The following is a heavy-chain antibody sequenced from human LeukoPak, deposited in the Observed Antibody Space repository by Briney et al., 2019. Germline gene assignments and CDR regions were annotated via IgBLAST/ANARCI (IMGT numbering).Heavy chain of an antibody. CDR2: IYYSGST. Sequence: SETLSLTCTVSGGSISSYYWSWIRQPPGKGLEWIGYIYYSGSTNYNPSLKSRVTISVDTSKNQFSLKLSSVTAADTAVYYCARTVKRYYYYYYMDVWGKGTTVTVSS. V-gene: IGHV4-59*08. J-gene: IGHJ6*03. D-gene: IGHD1-1*01. CDR3: ARTVKRYYYYYYMDV. CDR1: GGSISSYY.